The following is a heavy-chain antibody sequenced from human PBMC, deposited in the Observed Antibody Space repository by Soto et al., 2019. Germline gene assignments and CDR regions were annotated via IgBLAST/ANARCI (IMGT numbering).Heavy chain of an antibody. Sequence: QLQLQESGPGQVKPSETLALTCSVSGDSISGSSCFWGWVRQPPGRGLESIGAIHYRGKTHYNPSLKSRVTISVDTSRNQFSLELTSVTAADTATYYCARYRNFVFGDDAFDVWGQGTMVAVSS. V-gene: IGHV4-39*01. D-gene: IGHD3-3*01. CDR3: ARYRNFVFGDDAFDV. CDR2: IHYRGKT. J-gene: IGHJ3*01. CDR1: GDSISGSSCF.